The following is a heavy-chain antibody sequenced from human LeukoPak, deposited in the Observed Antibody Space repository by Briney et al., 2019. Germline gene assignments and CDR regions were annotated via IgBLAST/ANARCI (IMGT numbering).Heavy chain of an antibody. J-gene: IGHJ4*02. CDR1: GGSISSSSYY. CDR3: ASQASIDY. Sequence: NSSETLSLTCTVSGGSISSSSYYWGWIRQPPGKGLEWIGSIYYSGSTYYNPSLKSRVTISVDTSKNQFSLKLSSVTAADTAVYYCASQASIDYWGQGTLVTVSS. V-gene: IGHV4-39*01. D-gene: IGHD4-11*01. CDR2: IYYSGST.